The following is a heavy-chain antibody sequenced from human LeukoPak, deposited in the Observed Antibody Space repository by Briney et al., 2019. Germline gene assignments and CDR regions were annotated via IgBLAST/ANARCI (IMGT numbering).Heavy chain of an antibody. J-gene: IGHJ3*02. Sequence: GGSLRLSCAASGFTFSSYAMSWVRQAPGKGLEWVSAISGSGGSTYYADSVKGRFTISRDNSKNTLCLQMNSLRAEDTAVYYCAKEAAYCGGDCYPDAFDIWGQGTMVTVSS. V-gene: IGHV3-23*01. CDR3: AKEAAYCGGDCYPDAFDI. CDR1: GFTFSSYA. D-gene: IGHD2-21*01. CDR2: ISGSGGST.